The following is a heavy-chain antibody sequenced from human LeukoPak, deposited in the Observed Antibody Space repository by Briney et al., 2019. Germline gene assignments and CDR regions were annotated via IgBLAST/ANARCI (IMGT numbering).Heavy chain of an antibody. CDR3: ARGLPATLLDY. CDR1: GFTFSDYY. D-gene: IGHD2-2*01. V-gene: IGHV3-11*01. J-gene: IGHJ4*02. CDR2: ISSSDTTM. Sequence: GGSLRLSCIASGFTFSDYYMSWIRQAPGKGMEWVSYISSSDTTMYYADSVKGRFTISRDNAKNSLYLQMNSLRVEDTAVYYCARGLPATLLDYWGQGTLVTVSS.